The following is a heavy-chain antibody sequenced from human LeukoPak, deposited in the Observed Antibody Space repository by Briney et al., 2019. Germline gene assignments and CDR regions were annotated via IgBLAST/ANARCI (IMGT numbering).Heavy chain of an antibody. CDR3: ARHPAVSTKWVDY. D-gene: IGHD5/OR15-5a*01. J-gene: IGHJ4*02. V-gene: IGHV5-51*01. CDR1: GYTFTNLW. CDR2: IYPGDSDT. Sequence: GESLKISCKSSGYTFTNLWIGWVRQMPEKGLEWMGIIYPGDSDTRYSPSFQGQVTISADKSTSTAYLQWNSLKASDTAMYYCARHPAVSTKWVDYWGQGTLVTVSS.